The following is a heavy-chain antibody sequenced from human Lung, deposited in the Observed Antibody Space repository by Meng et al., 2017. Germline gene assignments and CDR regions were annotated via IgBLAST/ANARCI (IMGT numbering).Heavy chain of an antibody. V-gene: IGHV4-39*07. J-gene: IGHJ4*02. Sequence: QLQRRESGPGLVKPSETPSLTCTVSGGSISSSSYYWGWIRQPPGKGLEWIGSISDGGNTYYNPSLQSRVSISVDTSKNQFSLKLRSVTAADTAVYYCARVKYSSSWYLDFWGQGALVTVSS. CDR1: GGSISSSSYY. CDR2: ISDGGNT. D-gene: IGHD6-13*01. CDR3: ARVKYSSSWYLDF.